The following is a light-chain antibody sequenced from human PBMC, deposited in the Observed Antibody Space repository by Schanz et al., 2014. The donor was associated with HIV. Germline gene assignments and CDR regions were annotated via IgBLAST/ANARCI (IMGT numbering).Light chain of an antibody. CDR3: ATWDDSLNGWV. CDR1: SSSIKTNT. J-gene: IGLJ3*02. V-gene: IGLV1-44*01. CDR2: NTY. Sequence: QSVLTQPPSASGTPGQRVTISCSGSSSSIKTNTVNWFQQLPGTAPKLLIYNTYHRPSGVPDRFSGSESGTSASLAISGLRSDDEAHYYCATWDDSLNGWVFGGGTKLTVL.